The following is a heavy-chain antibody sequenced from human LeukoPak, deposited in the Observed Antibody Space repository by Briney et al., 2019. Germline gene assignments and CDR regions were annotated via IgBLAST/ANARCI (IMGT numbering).Heavy chain of an antibody. D-gene: IGHD5-18*01. CDR2: ISSNGGST. CDR1: GFTFSSYA. V-gene: IGHV3-64*01. J-gene: IGHJ4*02. Sequence: GGSLRLSCAASGFTFSSYAMHWVRQAPGKGLEYVSAISSNGGSTYYANSVKGRFTISRDNSKNTLYLQMGSLRAEDMAVYYCAREGMDTAMVRSFDYWGQGTLVTVSS. CDR3: AREGMDTAMVRSFDY.